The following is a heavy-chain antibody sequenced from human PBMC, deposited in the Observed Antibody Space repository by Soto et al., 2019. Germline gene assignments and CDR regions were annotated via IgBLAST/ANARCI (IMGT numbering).Heavy chain of an antibody. J-gene: IGHJ4*02. D-gene: IGHD2-2*01. CDR1: GFTFSSYA. V-gene: IGHV3-23*01. CDR2: ISGSGGST. Sequence: EVQLLESGGGLVQPGGSLRLSCAASGFTFSSYAMSWVRQAPGKGLEWVSAISGSGGSTYYADSVKGRFTISRDNSKNTMYLQMNSLRDEDTAVYYCAKDSLQYQLLIFYYFDYWGQGTLVTVSS. CDR3: AKDSLQYQLLIFYYFDY.